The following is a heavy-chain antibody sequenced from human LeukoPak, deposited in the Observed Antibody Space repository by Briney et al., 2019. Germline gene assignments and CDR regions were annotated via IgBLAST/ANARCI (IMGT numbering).Heavy chain of an antibody. CDR2: IKQDGSEK. CDR1: GFTFSSYW. Sequence: PGGSLRLSCAASGFTFSSYWMSWVRQAPGKGLEWVANIKQDGSEKYYVDSVKGRFTISRDNAKNSLYLQVNSLRAEDTAVYYCAREEDGDPYYFDYWGQGTLVTVSS. CDR3: AREEDGDPYYFDY. V-gene: IGHV3-7*01. J-gene: IGHJ4*02. D-gene: IGHD4-17*01.